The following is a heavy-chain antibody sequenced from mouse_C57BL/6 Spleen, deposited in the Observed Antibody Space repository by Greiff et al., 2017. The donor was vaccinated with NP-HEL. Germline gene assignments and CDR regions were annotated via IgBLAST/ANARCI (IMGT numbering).Heavy chain of an antibody. CDR3: ARDDGYWFAY. V-gene: IGHV5-4*01. CDR1: GFTFSSYA. D-gene: IGHD2-3*01. CDR2: ISDGGSYT. J-gene: IGHJ3*01. Sequence: DVKLVESGGGLVKPGGSLKLSCAASGFTFSSYAMSWVRQTPEKRLEWVATISDGGSYTYYPDNVKGRFTISRDNAKNNLYLQMSHLKSEDTAMYYCARDDGYWFAYWGQGTLVTVSA.